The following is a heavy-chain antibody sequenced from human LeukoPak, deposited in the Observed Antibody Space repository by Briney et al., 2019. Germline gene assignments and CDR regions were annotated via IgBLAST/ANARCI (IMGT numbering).Heavy chain of an antibody. J-gene: IGHJ4*02. Sequence: GGSLRLSCAASGFTFSGSDMRWVRQAPGKGLEWVSTISGSGDATFYAHSVKGRFTVSRDNSKNTLYLQMTSLRPEDTAFYYCAKEGILCSSSSCHFDYWGQGTLVTVSS. CDR2: ISGSGDAT. V-gene: IGHV3-23*01. CDR3: AKEGILCSSSSCHFDY. D-gene: IGHD2-2*01. CDR1: GFTFSGSD.